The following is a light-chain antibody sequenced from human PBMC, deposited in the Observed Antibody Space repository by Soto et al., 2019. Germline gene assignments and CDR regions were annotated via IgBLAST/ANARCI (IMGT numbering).Light chain of an antibody. CDR3: QQYDSSSPT. CDR1: QNISVW. J-gene: IGKJ2*01. V-gene: IGKV1-5*01. CDR2: DAS. Sequence: DIPMTQSPSTLSASVGDGVTITCRASQNISVWLAWYQQRPGKAPKFLIYDASSLETGVPSRFSGSGSWTEFTLTIRSLQPDDFANYYCQQYDSSSPTFGQGTKLEIK.